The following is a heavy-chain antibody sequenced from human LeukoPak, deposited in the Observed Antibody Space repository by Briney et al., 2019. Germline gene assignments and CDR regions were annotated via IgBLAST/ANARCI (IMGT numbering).Heavy chain of an antibody. V-gene: IGHV4-39*07. CDR1: GGSISSSSYY. J-gene: IGHJ4*02. Sequence: SETLSLTCTVSGGSISSSSYYWGWIRQPPGKGLEWIASIYYSGSTYYNPSLKSRVTISVDTSKNQFSLKLNSVTAADTAVYYCAREGSSGYYPHYSFDYWGQGTLVTVSS. CDR2: IYYSGST. D-gene: IGHD3-22*01. CDR3: AREGSSGYYPHYSFDY.